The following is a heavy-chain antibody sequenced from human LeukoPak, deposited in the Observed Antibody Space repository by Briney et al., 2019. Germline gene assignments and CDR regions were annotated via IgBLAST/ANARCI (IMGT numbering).Heavy chain of an antibody. J-gene: IGHJ6*03. D-gene: IGHD6-19*01. CDR2: IRYDGSNK. CDR1: GFTFSSYG. V-gene: IGHV3-30*02. Sequence: PGGSLRLSCAGSGFTFSSYGMHWVRQAPGKGLEWVAFIRYDGSNKYYADSVKGRFTISRDNSKNTLYLQMNSLRAEDTVVYYCAKDLYSSGPGRYTDVWGKGTTVTVSS. CDR3: AKDLYSSGPGRYTDV.